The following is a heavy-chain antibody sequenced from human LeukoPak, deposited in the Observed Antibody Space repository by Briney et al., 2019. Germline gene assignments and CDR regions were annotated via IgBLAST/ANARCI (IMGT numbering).Heavy chain of an antibody. D-gene: IGHD1-1*01. Sequence: EGSLRLSCAASGFTFSSYWMSWVRQAPGKGLEWVANIKQDGSEKYYVDSVKGRFTISRDNAKNSLYLQMNSLRAEDTAVYYCARSLYNWNDGDYFDYWGQGTLVTVSS. V-gene: IGHV3-7*01. CDR3: ARSLYNWNDGDYFDY. J-gene: IGHJ4*02. CDR1: GFTFSSYW. CDR2: IKQDGSEK.